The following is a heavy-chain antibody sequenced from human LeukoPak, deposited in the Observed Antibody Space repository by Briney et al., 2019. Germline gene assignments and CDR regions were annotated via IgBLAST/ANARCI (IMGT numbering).Heavy chain of an antibody. CDR3: ARGFIVGATLSHFDY. V-gene: IGHV1-69*13. J-gene: IGHJ4*02. CDR2: IIPIFGTA. CDR1: GGTFSSYA. Sequence: SVKVSCKASGGTFSSYAISWVRQAPGQGLEWMGGIIPIFGTANYAQKFQGRVTITADESTSTAYMELSSLRSEDTAVYYCARGFIVGATLSHFDYWGQGTLVTVSS. D-gene: IGHD1-26*01.